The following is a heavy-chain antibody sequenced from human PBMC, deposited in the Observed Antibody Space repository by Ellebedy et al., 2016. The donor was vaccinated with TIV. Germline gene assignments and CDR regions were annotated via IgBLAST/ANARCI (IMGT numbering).Heavy chain of an antibody. V-gene: IGHV3-74*01. J-gene: IGHJ4*02. Sequence: GGSLRLXXAASEFTFNSYWMHWVRQAPGKGLVWVSRINSDGSSTNYADSVKGRFTISRDNSKNTVDLLMDSVGAEDTAIYYCARADFGAAAGSGSRALDFWGQGTLVTVSS. D-gene: IGHD6-13*01. CDR1: EFTFNSYW. CDR2: INSDGSST. CDR3: ARADFGAAAGSGSRALDF.